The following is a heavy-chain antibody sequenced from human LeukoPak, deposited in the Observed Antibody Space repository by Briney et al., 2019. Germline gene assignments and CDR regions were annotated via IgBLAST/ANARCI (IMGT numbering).Heavy chain of an antibody. D-gene: IGHD3-3*01. CDR1: GGSISSSSYY. Sequence: SETLSLTCTVSGGSISSSSYYWGWIRQPPGKGLEWIGSIYYSGSTYYNPSLKSRVTISVDTSSNQFSLKLTSVTAADTAVYYCARRSGYPDNWFDPWGQGTLVTVSS. J-gene: IGHJ5*02. V-gene: IGHV4-39*07. CDR2: IYYSGST. CDR3: ARRSGYPDNWFDP.